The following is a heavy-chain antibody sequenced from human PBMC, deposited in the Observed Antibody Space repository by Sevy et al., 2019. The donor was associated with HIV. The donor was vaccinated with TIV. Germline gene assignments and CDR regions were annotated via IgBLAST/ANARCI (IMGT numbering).Heavy chain of an antibody. Sequence: GGSLRLSCAASGFTFDDYAMHWVRQAPGKGLEWVSGISWNSGSMGYADSVKGRFTISRDNAKNSLYLQMNSLRAEDTALYYCAKDLGSEFGELLFYAFDIWCQGTMVTVSS. CDR2: ISWNSGSM. J-gene: IGHJ3*02. V-gene: IGHV3-9*01. CDR3: AKDLGSEFGELLFYAFDI. CDR1: GFTFDDYA. D-gene: IGHD3-10*01.